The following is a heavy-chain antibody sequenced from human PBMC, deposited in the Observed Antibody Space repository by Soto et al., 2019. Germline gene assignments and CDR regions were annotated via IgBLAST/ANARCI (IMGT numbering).Heavy chain of an antibody. J-gene: IGHJ4*02. CDR1: GGTFSSYA. CDR2: IIPIFGTA. CDR3: ARDTLPRYFSSTSCYGGYFDY. Sequence: SVKVSCKASGGTFSSYAISWVRQAPGQGLEWMGGIIPIFGTANYAQKFQGRVTITADESTSTAYMELSSLRSEDTAVYYCARDTLPRYFSSTSCYGGYFDYWGQGTLVTVSS. V-gene: IGHV1-69*13. D-gene: IGHD2-2*01.